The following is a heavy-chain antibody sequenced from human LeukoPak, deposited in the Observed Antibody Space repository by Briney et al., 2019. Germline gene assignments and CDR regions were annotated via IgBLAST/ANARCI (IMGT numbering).Heavy chain of an antibody. V-gene: IGHV3-23*01. CDR2: ISSSGGST. J-gene: IGHJ4*02. D-gene: IGHD6-13*01. Sequence: GGSLRLSCAASGFTFSSYAMSWVRQAPGKGLEWVSAISSSGGSTYYADSVKGRFTISRDNSKNTLYLQMNSLRAEDTAVYYCAKGHEQQLALSDYWGQGTLVTVSS. CDR1: GFTFSSYA. CDR3: AKGHEQQLALSDY.